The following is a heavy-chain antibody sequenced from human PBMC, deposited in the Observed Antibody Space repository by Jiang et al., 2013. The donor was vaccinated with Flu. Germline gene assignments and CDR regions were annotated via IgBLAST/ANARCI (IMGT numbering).Heavy chain of an antibody. Sequence: GPGLVKPSETLSLSCRVSGGSISSDYWSWIRQPPGKGLEWIAYIYYSGSTNYNPSLKSRVTISVDTSKNQFSLKLSSVTAADTAVYYCARDNYYDSGGYWYFDLWGRGTLVTVSS. CDR1: GGSISSDY. CDR3: ARDNYYDSGGYWYFDL. D-gene: IGHD3-22*01. CDR2: IYYSGST. V-gene: IGHV4-59*01. J-gene: IGHJ2*01.